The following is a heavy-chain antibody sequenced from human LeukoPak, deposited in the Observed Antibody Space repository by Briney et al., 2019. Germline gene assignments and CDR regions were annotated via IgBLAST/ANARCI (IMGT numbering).Heavy chain of an antibody. V-gene: IGHV7-4-1*02. CDR3: ARDLDSYGLRNFDY. Sequence: ASVKVPCKASGYTFTSYAMNWVRQAPGQGLEWMGWINTNTGNPTYVQGFTGRFVFSLDTSVSTAYLQISSLKAEDTAVYYCARDLDSYGLRNFDYWGQGTLVTVSS. CDR1: GYTFTSYA. J-gene: IGHJ4*02. CDR2: INTNTGNP. D-gene: IGHD5-18*01.